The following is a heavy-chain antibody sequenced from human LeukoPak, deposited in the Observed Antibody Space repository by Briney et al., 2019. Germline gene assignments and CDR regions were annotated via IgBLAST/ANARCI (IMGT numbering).Heavy chain of an antibody. CDR1: GYTFTSYD. V-gene: IGHV1-8*01. Sequence: ASVKVSCKASGYTFTSYDINWVRQATGQGLEWMGWMNPNSGNTGYAQKFQGRVTMTRNTSISTAYMELSSLRSEDTAMYYCARGRGFCNGGSCSNAFDFWGQGTMVTVSS. CDR2: MNPNSGNT. J-gene: IGHJ3*01. D-gene: IGHD2-15*01. CDR3: ARGRGFCNGGSCSNAFDF.